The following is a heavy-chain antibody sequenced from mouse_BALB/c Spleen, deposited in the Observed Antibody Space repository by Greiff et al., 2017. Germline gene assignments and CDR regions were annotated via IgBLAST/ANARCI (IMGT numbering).Heavy chain of an antibody. J-gene: IGHJ2*01. CDR1: GYIFSSYW. CDR3: ARLGDYDDVGY. CDR2: IYPGTGST. Sequence: QVQLKQSGAELVRPGASVKRACKTSGYIFSSYWIQRGKQRSGQGLEWIARIYPGTGSTYYNEKFKGKATLTADKSSSTAYMQLSSLKSEDSAVYFCARLGDYDDVGYWGQGTTLTVSA. D-gene: IGHD2-4*01. V-gene: IGHV1S132*01.